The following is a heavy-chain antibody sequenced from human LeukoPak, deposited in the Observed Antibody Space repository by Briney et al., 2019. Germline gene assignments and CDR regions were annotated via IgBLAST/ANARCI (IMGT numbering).Heavy chain of an antibody. D-gene: IGHD6-19*01. CDR2: IRQDGSEK. Sequence: GGSLRLSCAAAGFTFSSYWMSWVRQAPGKGLEWVANIRQDGSEKQYVDSMKGRFTISRDNAKNSLYLQMSSLRGEDTAVYYCARLQRAVTGTLWGQGTLVIVSS. V-gene: IGHV3-7*01. J-gene: IGHJ4*02. CDR1: GFTFSSYW. CDR3: ARLQRAVTGTL.